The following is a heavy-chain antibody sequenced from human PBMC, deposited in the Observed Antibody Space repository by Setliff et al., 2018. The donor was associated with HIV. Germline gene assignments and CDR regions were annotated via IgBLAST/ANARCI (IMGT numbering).Heavy chain of an antibody. Sequence: SGGSLRLSCAASGFTFSSYAMNWVRQAPGKGLEWVSDISSSGSTIYYADSVKGRFTISRDNAKNSLNLQMNSLRAEDTTVYYCAKVPLFVVVPAALGGMDVWGQGTTVTVSS. CDR1: GFTFSSYA. CDR2: ISSSGSTI. CDR3: AKVPLFVVVPAALGGMDV. D-gene: IGHD2-2*01. V-gene: IGHV3-48*04. J-gene: IGHJ6*02.